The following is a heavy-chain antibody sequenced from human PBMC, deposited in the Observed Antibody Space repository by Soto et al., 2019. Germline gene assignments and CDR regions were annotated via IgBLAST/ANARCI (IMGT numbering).Heavy chain of an antibody. CDR3: AKGQGENQFLAKYNFDY. CDR1: GFTFSSYG. Sequence: GGSLRLSCAASGFTFSSYGMNWVRQGPGKGLEWVSAISGSGGTTYYGDSVKGRFTISRDNSKNTLYLQMNSLRAEDTAVYYCAKGQGENQFLAKYNFDYWGQGTLVTVYS. J-gene: IGHJ4*02. CDR2: ISGSGGTT. D-gene: IGHD1-1*01. V-gene: IGHV3-23*01.